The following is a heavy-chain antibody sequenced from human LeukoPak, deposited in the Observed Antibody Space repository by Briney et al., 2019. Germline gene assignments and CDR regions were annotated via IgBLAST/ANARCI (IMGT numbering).Heavy chain of an antibody. J-gene: IGHJ6*03. CDR2: ISGSGGST. D-gene: IGHD2-2*01. V-gene: IGHV3-23*01. Sequence: SSETLSLTCAVYGVSFSGYCWSWVRQAPGKGLEWVSAISGSGGSTYYADSVKGRFTISRAKNTLYLQMNSLRAEDTAVYYCAKGSSPYYYYYMDVWGKGTTVTISS. CDR1: GVSFSGYC. CDR3: AKGSSPYYYYYMDV.